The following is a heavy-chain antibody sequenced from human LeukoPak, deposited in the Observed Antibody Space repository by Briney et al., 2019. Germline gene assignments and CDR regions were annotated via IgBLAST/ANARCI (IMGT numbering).Heavy chain of an antibody. J-gene: IGHJ3*02. D-gene: IGHD1-14*01. CDR2: IKQDGGEK. CDR3: ASALGPGAFDI. V-gene: IGHV3-7*03. Sequence: GGSLRLSCAASGFAFSSYGMSWVRQAPGKGLEWVANIKQDGGEKYYVDSVKGRFSISRDNAKNSLYLQMNSLTAEDTAVYYCASALGPGAFDIWGQGTMVTVSS. CDR1: GFAFSSYG.